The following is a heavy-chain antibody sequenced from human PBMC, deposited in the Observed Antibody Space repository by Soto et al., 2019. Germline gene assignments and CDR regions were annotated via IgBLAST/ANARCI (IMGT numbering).Heavy chain of an antibody. D-gene: IGHD3-16*01. CDR2: MSYDGTKK. Sequence: QVQLVESGGGVVQPGTSLRLSCAASGFIFSRYVIHWVRQAPGKGLEWVAVMSYDGTKKYYADSVKGRFTISGDNSKNTVYLEMDGLRAGGTAVYYCARARFPGGVYYVDYWGQGTLVTVSS. CDR1: GFIFSRYV. V-gene: IGHV3-30-3*01. CDR3: ARARFPGGVYYVDY. J-gene: IGHJ4*02.